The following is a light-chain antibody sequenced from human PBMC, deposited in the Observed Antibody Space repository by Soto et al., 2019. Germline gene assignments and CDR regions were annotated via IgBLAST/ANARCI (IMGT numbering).Light chain of an antibody. V-gene: IGKV1-39*01. Sequence: DIHMTQSPSSLAASVGDRVTITCRASQSISGYLNWYQQKPGKAPRLLIYATPNLQSGVPSRFSGSGSGTDFTLTISSLQPEDFATYYCQQSYSTPSITFGQGTRLETK. J-gene: IGKJ5*01. CDR1: QSISGY. CDR3: QQSYSTPSIT. CDR2: ATP.